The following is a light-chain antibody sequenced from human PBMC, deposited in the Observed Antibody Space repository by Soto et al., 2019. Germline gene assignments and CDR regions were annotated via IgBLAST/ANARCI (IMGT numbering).Light chain of an antibody. CDR3: SSYSTSFFYV. CDR2: GVT. V-gene: IGLV2-14*01. CDR1: SSDIGFYNY. J-gene: IGLJ1*01. Sequence: QSALTQPASVSGSPGQSITISCTGTSSDIGFYNYVSWYQQYAGQAPKLLIYGVTNRPSGISYRFSGSKSGYTASLTIFGLRDEDDAHYYCSSYSTSFFYVFGTGTKLTVL.